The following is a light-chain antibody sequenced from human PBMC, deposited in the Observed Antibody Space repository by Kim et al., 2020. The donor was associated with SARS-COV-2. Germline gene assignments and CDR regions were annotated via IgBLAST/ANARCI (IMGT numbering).Light chain of an antibody. CDR2: QDN. V-gene: IGLV3-1*01. J-gene: IGLJ2*01. Sequence: SYELTQPPSVSVSPGRTASITCSGDKLGDTYASWYQQKPGQSPIMVIYQDNKRPSGVPERFSGSNSWNTTTLTISGTQAMDEADYYCQAWDSSTVVFGGGTQLTVL. CDR3: QAWDSSTVV. CDR1: KLGDTY.